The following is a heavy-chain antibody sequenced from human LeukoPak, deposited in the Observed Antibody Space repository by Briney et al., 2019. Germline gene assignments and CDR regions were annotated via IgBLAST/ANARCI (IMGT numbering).Heavy chain of an antibody. CDR2: INPNSGGT. D-gene: IGHD5-12*01. J-gene: IGHJ4*02. CDR3: ARAGYSGYAFDY. V-gene: IGHV1-2*02. CDR1: GYTFTGYY. Sequence: ASVKVSCKASGYTFTGYYMHWVRQAPGQGPEWMGWINPNSGGTNYAQKFQGRVTMTRDTSISTAYMELSRLRSDDTAVYYCARAGYSGYAFDYWGQGTLVTVSS.